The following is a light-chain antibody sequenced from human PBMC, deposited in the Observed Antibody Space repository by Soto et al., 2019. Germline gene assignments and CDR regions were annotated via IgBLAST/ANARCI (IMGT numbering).Light chain of an antibody. CDR3: HQRSNWPRS. CDR2: DAS. V-gene: IGKV3-11*01. Sequence: EIVLTQSPATLSLSPGQRATLSCRASQSVGRYLAWYQQKPGQAPRLLIYDASNRATGIPDRFSGSGSGTDFTRTISSLEPEDFAVYYCHQRSNWPRSFGQGTKLEIK. J-gene: IGKJ2*01. CDR1: QSVGRY.